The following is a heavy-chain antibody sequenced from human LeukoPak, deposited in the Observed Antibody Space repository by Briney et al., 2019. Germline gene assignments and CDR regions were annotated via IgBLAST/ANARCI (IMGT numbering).Heavy chain of an antibody. CDR2: IYSDDNT. CDR1: GFTVSSNY. J-gene: IGHJ4*02. CDR3: AKDRGIISDY. Sequence: GGSLRLSCAASGFTVSSNYMSWVRQAPGKGLEWVSVIYSDDNTYYADSVKGRFSISRDSSKNILYLQMNSLRAEDTAVYYCAKDRGIISDYWGQGILVTVSS. V-gene: IGHV3-53*05. D-gene: IGHD3-10*01.